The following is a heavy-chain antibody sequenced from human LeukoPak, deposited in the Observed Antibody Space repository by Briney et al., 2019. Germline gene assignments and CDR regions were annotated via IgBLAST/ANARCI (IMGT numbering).Heavy chain of an antibody. CDR3: AKEGIQLWLTYFDY. D-gene: IGHD5-18*01. CDR2: IRYDGSNK. J-gene: IGHJ4*02. V-gene: IGHV3-30*02. CDR1: GFTFSSYG. Sequence: GGSLRLSCAASGFTFSSYGMHWVRQAPGKGLEWVAFIRYDGSNKYYADSVKGRFTISRDNSKNTLYLQMNSLRAEDTAVYYCAKEGIQLWLTYFDYWGQGTLVTVSS.